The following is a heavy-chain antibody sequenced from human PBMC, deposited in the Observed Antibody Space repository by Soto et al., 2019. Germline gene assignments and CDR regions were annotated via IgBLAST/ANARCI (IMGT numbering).Heavy chain of an antibody. Sequence: QVQLQESGPGPVKASETLSLTCTLSGGSTSGNYWSWIRPPAGKGLEWIGRIYSSGRTHYNPSLKSRFTMSGSSNHFSLKLNAVTAADTAVYYCARYFDVNTALDYWYFVLWRRGTLVTVS. J-gene: IGHJ2*01. D-gene: IGHD5-18*01. CDR3: ARYFDVNTALDYWYFVL. V-gene: IGHV4-4*07. CDR2: IYSSGRT. CDR1: GGSTSGNY.